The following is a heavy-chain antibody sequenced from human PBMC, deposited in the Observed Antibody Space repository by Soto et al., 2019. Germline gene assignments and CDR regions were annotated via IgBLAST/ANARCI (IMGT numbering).Heavy chain of an antibody. CDR2: FIPIFGTP. D-gene: IGHD2-2*01. Sequence: QVQLVQSGAEVKKPGSSVKVSCKASGGTFSNYAFSWVRQAPGQGLEWMGGFIPIFGTPNYAQKFQGRVTVTADASTRTVYMELSSLRSEDTAVYYCARERSVGYCITTTCPKPFYYYAMDVWGQGNTGTVSS. V-gene: IGHV1-69*01. CDR1: GGTFSNYA. CDR3: ARERSVGYCITTTCPKPFYYYAMDV. J-gene: IGHJ6*02.